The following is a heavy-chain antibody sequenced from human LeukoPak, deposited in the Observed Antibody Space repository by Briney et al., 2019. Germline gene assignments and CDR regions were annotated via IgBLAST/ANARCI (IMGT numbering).Heavy chain of an antibody. CDR2: ISSSSSYI. J-gene: IGHJ4*02. CDR3: ARAAGYYYDSSGYYYD. V-gene: IGHV3-21*01. CDR1: GFTFSSYG. D-gene: IGHD3-22*01. Sequence: PGGSLRLSCAASGFTFSSYGMNWVRQAPGKGLEWVSSISSSSSYIYYADSVKGRFTISRDNAKNSLYLQMNSLRAEDTAVYYCARAAGYYYDSSGYYYDWGQGTLVTVSS.